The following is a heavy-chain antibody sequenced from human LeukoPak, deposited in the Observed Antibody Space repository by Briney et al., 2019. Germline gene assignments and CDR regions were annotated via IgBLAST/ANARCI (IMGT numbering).Heavy chain of an antibody. CDR1: GYTFTSFG. Sequence: ASVKVSCKASGYTFTSFGISWVRQAPGQGLEWMGWIVVYDGDANYAQKFQGRVTMTTDTSTNTAYMELRSLRSDDTAVYYCARTYGSGSSFDYWGQGTLVTVSS. CDR2: IVVYDGDA. D-gene: IGHD3-10*01. V-gene: IGHV1-18*01. J-gene: IGHJ4*02. CDR3: ARTYGSGSSFDY.